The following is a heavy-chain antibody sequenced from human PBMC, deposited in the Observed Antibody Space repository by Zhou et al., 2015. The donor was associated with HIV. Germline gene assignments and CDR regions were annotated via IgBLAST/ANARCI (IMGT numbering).Heavy chain of an antibody. CDR3: ASPPGIAAAGTRFYFDY. CDR1: GGTFSSYA. J-gene: IGHJ4*02. Sequence: QVQLMQSGAEVKKAGASVKVSCKASGGTFSSYAISWVRQAPGQGLEWMGGIIPIFGTANYAQKFQGRVTITADESTSTAYMELSSLRSEDTAVYYCASPPGIAAAGTRFYFDYWGQGTLVTVSS. D-gene: IGHD6-13*01. CDR2: IIPIFGTA. V-gene: IGHV1-69*01.